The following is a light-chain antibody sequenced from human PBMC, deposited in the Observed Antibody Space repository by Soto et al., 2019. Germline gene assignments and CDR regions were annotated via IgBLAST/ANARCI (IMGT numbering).Light chain of an antibody. CDR1: SSNIGAGFD. J-gene: IGLJ3*02. CDR2: DNS. CDR3: QSYDRSLSAWV. V-gene: IGLV1-40*01. Sequence: QPVLTQPPSVSGAPGQRVTISCTGSSSNIGAGFDVHWYQQPPGTAPKLLIHDNSNRPSGVPDRFSASKSGTSASLAINGLQAEDEADYYCQSYDRSLSAWVFGGGTKLTVL.